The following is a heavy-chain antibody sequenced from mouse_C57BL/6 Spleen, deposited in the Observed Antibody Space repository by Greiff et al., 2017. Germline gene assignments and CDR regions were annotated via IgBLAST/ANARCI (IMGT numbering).Heavy chain of an antibody. CDR1: GFTFSSYG. Sequence: DVMLVESGGDLVKPGGSLKLSCAASGFTFSSYGMSWVRQTPDKRLEWVATISSGGSYTYYTDSVKGRFTISRDNAKNTLYLQMSSLKSEDTAMYACAPCPYGSSWYFDVWGTGTTVTVSS. CDR3: APCPYGSSWYFDV. D-gene: IGHD1-1*01. J-gene: IGHJ1*03. CDR2: ISSGGSYT. V-gene: IGHV5-6*02.